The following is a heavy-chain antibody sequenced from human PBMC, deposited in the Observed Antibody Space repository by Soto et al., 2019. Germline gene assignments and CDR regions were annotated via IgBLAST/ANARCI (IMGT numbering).Heavy chain of an antibody. CDR2: IIPIFGTA. J-gene: IGHJ6*02. CDR1: GGTFSSYA. D-gene: IGHD3-10*01. V-gene: IGHV1-69*06. Sequence: SVKVSCKASGGTFSSYAISWVRQAPGQGLEWMGGIIPIFGTANYAQKFQGRVTITADKSTSTAYMELSSLRSEDTAVYYCARGVMVRGVTPYYYYYGMDVWGQGTTVTVSS. CDR3: ARGVMVRGVTPYYYYYGMDV.